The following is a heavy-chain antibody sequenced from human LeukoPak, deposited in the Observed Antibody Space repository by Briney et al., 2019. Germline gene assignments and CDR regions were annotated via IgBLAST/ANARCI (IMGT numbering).Heavy chain of an antibody. Sequence: GGSLRLSCAASGFTFSSYAMSWVRQAPGKGLEWVSAISGSGGSTYYADSVKGRFTISRDNSKNTLYLQMNSLRAEDTAVYYCARRRVNGGGDWGDAFDIWGQGTMVTVSS. J-gene: IGHJ3*02. CDR1: GFTFSSYA. CDR3: ARRRVNGGGDWGDAFDI. V-gene: IGHV3-23*01. D-gene: IGHD2-21*02. CDR2: ISGSGGST.